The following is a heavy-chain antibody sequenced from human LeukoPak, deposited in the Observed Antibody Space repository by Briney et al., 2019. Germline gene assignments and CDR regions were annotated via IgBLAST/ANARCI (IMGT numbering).Heavy chain of an antibody. D-gene: IGHD4-23*01. J-gene: IGHJ4*02. V-gene: IGHV3-7*01. Sequence: GGSLRLSCAVSGITLTNFWMTWVRQAPGKGLEWVANINRDGSEKYYVDSVRGRFSISRDNARSSLFLQMNSLRTEDTAVYYCATDYGRTWGQGTLVTVSS. CDR1: GITLTNFW. CDR2: INRDGSEK. CDR3: ATDYGRT.